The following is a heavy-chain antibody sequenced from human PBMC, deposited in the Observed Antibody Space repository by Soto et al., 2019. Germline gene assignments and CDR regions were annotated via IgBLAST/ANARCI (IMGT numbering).Heavy chain of an antibody. V-gene: IGHV3-33*01. J-gene: IGHJ4*02. CDR1: GFTFSSYG. D-gene: IGHD3-22*01. CDR3: ARDHYYYDSSGYYPPAYYFDY. Sequence: GGSLRLSCAASGFTFSSYGMHWVRQAPGKGLEWVAVIWYDGSNKYYADSVKGRFTISRDNSKNTLYLQMNSLRAEDTAVYYCARDHYYYDSSGYYPPAYYFDYWGQGTRVPSPQ. CDR2: IWYDGSNK.